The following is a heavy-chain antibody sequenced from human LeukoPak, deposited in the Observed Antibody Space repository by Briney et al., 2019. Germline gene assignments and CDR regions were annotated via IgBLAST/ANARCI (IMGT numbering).Heavy chain of an antibody. Sequence: GGSLRLSCAASGFTFSSYAMAWVRHAPGKGLEWVSGISGSGDTTDYADSVKGRFTVSRDNSKNTLYLQMNSLRADDTAVYYCAIPPDSWGQGTLVTVSS. CDR3: AIPPDS. V-gene: IGHV3-23*01. J-gene: IGHJ4*02. CDR2: ISGSGDTT. CDR1: GFTFSSYA.